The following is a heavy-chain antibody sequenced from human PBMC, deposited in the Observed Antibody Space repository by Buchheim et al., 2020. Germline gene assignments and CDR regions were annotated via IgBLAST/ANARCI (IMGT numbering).Heavy chain of an antibody. V-gene: IGHV5-10-1*01. CDR3: ASSARVN. CDR1: GYRFTSYW. J-gene: IGHJ4*02. CDR2: INPTNSYS. D-gene: IGHD3-10*01. Sequence: EVQLVQSGAEVKMPGESLRISCKTSGYRFTSYWIIWVRQMPGKGLEFMGRINPTNSYSDYSPSFQGYVSISVDKSISTAYLQWNNLTASDTAMYYCASSARVNWGQGTL.